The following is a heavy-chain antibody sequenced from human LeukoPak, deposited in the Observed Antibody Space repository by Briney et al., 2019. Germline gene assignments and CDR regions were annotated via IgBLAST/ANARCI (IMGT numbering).Heavy chain of an antibody. J-gene: IGHJ4*02. D-gene: IGHD3-22*01. CDR1: GYTFTIYY. CDR3: ARGGLATYYYDSSGYSSDY. V-gene: IGHV1-46*01. Sequence: ASVSVSYKASGYTFTIYYMHWVRQAPGQGREWMGVSNPSGGSTSYAQKFQGGVTMTRDRSKSAVYTELRRLRSEDTAVYYCARGGLATYYYDSSGYSSDYWGQGTLVTVSS. CDR2: SNPSGGST.